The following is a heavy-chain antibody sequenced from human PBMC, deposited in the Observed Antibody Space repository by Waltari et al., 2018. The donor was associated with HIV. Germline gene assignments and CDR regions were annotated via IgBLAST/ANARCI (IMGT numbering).Heavy chain of an antibody. J-gene: IGHJ6*02. CDR2: IYHSGST. V-gene: IGHV4-38-2*02. D-gene: IGHD6-19*01. CDR3: ARDSSGWYDYYYGMDV. CDR1: GYSISSGYY. Sequence: QVQLQESGPGLVKPSETLSLTCAVSGYSISSGYYWGWIRRPPGKGLEWIGSIYHSGSTYYNPSLKSRVTISVDTSKNQFSLKLSSVTAADTAVYYCARDSSGWYDYYYGMDVWGQGTTVTVSS.